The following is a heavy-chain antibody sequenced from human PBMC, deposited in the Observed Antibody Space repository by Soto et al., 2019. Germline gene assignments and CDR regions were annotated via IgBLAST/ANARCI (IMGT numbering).Heavy chain of an antibody. V-gene: IGHV3-33*01. CDR3: ARATYYYDSSGYSGYGLDV. J-gene: IGHJ6*02. CDR1: GFTFSSYG. Sequence: QVQLVESGGGVVQPGRSLRLSCAASGFTFSSYGMHWVRQAPGKGLEWVAVIWYDGSNKYYEDSVKGRFTISRDNSKNKLYLQVSSLRAEDTAVYYCARATYYYDSSGYSGYGLDVWGQGTTVTVS. D-gene: IGHD3-22*01. CDR2: IWYDGSNK.